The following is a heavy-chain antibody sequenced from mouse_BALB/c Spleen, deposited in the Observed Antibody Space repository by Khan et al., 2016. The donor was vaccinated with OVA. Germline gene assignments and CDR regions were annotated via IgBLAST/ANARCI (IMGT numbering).Heavy chain of an antibody. CDR3: VRENYYGSSHYAMDY. CDR1: GYTFTSYW. CDR2: ISPGSGTP. V-gene: IGHV1S41*01. D-gene: IGHD1-1*01. J-gene: IGHJ4*01. Sequence: DLVKPGASVKLSCKASGYTFTSYWINWIKQRPGQGLEWIGRISPGSGTPYYNEMFKGKATLTVDTSSSTAYNQLSSLSSEDSAVYFCVRENYYGSSHYAMDYWPQGTSVTVSS.